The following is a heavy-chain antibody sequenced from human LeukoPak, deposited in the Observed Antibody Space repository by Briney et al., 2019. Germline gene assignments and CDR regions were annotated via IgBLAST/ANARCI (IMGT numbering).Heavy chain of an antibody. D-gene: IGHD2-2*01. CDR2: ISSSSSYI. V-gene: IGHV3-21*03. CDR3: ARVYQLLPD. Sequence: GGSLRLSCAASGFTFSSSRMNWVRQAPGKGLESVSSISSSSSYIDYAYSVKGRFTISRDNAKNSLYLQMNSLRAEESDVYYCARVYQLLPDWGQGTLVTVSS. CDR1: GFTFSSSR. J-gene: IGHJ4*02.